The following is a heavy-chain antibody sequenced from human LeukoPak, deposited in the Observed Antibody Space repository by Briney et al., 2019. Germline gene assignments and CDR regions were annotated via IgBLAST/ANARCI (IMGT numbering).Heavy chain of an antibody. Sequence: ASVKVSCKASGYTFTGYYMHWVRQAPGQGLEWMGWINPNSGGTNYAQKLQGRVTVTTDTSTSTAYMELRSLRSDDTAVYYCARDAKYYYDSLDFDYWGQGTLVTVSS. V-gene: IGHV1-2*02. CDR2: INPNSGGT. CDR1: GYTFTGYY. J-gene: IGHJ4*02. CDR3: ARDAKYYYDSLDFDY. D-gene: IGHD3-22*01.